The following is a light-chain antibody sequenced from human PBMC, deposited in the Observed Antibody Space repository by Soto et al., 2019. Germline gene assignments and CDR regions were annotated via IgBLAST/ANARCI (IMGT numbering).Light chain of an antibody. CDR2: DVS. V-gene: IGLV2-14*01. Sequence: QSVLTQPASVSGAPGQSITISCTGTSREVGSYNYVSWYQQHPGKAPKFMIYDVSNRPSGVSNRFSGSKSGNTASLTISGLQAEDEADYYCSSYTTSNTRQIVFGTGTKVTVL. CDR3: SSYTTSNTRQIV. CDR1: SREVGSYNY. J-gene: IGLJ1*01.